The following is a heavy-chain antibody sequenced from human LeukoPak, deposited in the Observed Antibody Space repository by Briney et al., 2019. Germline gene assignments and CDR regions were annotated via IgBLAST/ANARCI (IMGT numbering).Heavy chain of an antibody. Sequence: PGGSLRLSCAASGFTFDDYAMHWVRQAPGKGLEWVSGISWNSGSIGYADSVKGRFTISRDNAKNSLYLQMNSLRAEDTALYSCAKRSSGWGFDYWGQGTLVTVSS. CDR2: ISWNSGSI. CDR1: GFTFDDYA. D-gene: IGHD6-19*01. V-gene: IGHV3-9*01. J-gene: IGHJ4*02. CDR3: AKRSSGWGFDY.